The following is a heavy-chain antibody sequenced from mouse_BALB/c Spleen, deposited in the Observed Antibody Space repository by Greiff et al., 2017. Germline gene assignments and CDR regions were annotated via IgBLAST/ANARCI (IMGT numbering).Heavy chain of an antibody. D-gene: IGHD1-1*01. CDR1: GFNIKDTY. Sequence: VQLQQSGAELVKPGASVKLSCTASGFNIKDTYMHWVKQRPEQGLEWIGRIDPANGNTKYDPKFQGKATITADTSSNTAYLQLSSLTSEDTAVYYCATLYYYGSSYWYFDVWGAGTTVTVSS. J-gene: IGHJ1*01. CDR3: ATLYYYGSSYWYFDV. CDR2: IDPANGNT. V-gene: IGHV14-3*02.